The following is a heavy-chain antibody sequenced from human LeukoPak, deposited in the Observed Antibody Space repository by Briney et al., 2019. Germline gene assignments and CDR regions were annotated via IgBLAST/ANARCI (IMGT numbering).Heavy chain of an antibody. CDR1: GGSISSSSYY. CDR3: SRLRRALFYFDY. CDR2: MYYSGST. Sequence: PSETLSLTCTVSGGSISSSSYYWGWIRQPPGKGLEWIGSMYYSGSTYYNPSLKSRVTISVDTSANQFSLKVNSVTAADTAVYYCSRLRRALFYFDYWGQGTPVTVSS. V-gene: IGHV4-39*01. J-gene: IGHJ4*02. D-gene: IGHD2-15*01.